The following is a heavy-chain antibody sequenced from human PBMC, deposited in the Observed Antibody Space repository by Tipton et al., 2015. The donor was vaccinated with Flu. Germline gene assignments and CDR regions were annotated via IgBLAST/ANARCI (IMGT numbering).Heavy chain of an antibody. J-gene: IGHJ6*03. CDR3: ARVSGSGFYYYMDV. Sequence: TLSLTCAVYGGSFSGYYWSWIRQPPGKGLEWIGEINHSGSTNYNPSLKSRVTISVDTSKNQFSLKLSSVTAADTAVYYCARVSGSGFYYYMDVWGKGTTVTVSS. CDR1: GGSFSGYY. V-gene: IGHV4-34*01. D-gene: IGHD6-6*01. CDR2: INHSGST.